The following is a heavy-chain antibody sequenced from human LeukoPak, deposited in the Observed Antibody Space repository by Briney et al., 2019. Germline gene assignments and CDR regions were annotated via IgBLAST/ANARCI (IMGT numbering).Heavy chain of an antibody. J-gene: IGHJ4*02. CDR1: GFTFSSYS. CDR3: ARDLYYYDSSGYY. D-gene: IGHD3-22*01. Sequence: GGSLRLSCAASGFTFSSYSMNWVRRAPGKGLEWVSSISSSSSYIYYADSAKGRFTISRDNAKNSLYLQMNSLRAEDTAVYYCARDLYYYDSSGYYWGQGTLVTVSS. CDR2: ISSSSSYI. V-gene: IGHV3-21*01.